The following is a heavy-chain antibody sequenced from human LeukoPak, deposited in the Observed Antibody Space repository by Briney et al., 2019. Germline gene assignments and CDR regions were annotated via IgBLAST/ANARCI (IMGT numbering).Heavy chain of an antibody. V-gene: IGHV5-51*01. CDR2: IYPGDSDT. J-gene: IGHJ4*02. Sequence: HGEFLKISCKGSGYSFTSYWIGWVRQMPGKGLEWMGIIYPGDSDTRYSPSFQGQVTISADKSISTAYLQWSSLKASDTAMYYCARHYLGMATPFDYWGQGTLVTVSS. D-gene: IGHD5-24*01. CDR3: ARHYLGMATPFDY. CDR1: GYSFTSYW.